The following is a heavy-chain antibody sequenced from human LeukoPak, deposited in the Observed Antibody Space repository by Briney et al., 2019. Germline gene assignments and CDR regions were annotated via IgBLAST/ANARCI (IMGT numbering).Heavy chain of an antibody. D-gene: IGHD4-17*01. CDR1: GFTFSTYT. J-gene: IGHJ4*02. Sequence: GGSLRLSCAASGFTFSTYTMNWVRQAPGKGLEWVSSISSRSSYIYYADSVKGRFTISRDNAKNSLYLQMNSLRAEDTAVYYCARGFYAGDYDVGIDYWGQGTLVTVSS. CDR2: ISSRSSYI. V-gene: IGHV3-21*01. CDR3: ARGFYAGDYDVGIDY.